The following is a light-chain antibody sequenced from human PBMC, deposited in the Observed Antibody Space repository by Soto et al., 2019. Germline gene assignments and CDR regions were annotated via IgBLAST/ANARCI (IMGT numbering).Light chain of an antibody. Sequence: EIVLTQSPGTLSLSPGERATLSCRASQSVSSSYLAWYQHKPGQAPRLLIYGASNRATGIPDRFSGSGSGTDFTLTISRLEPEEFAVYYCQQYGSSPPSTFGQGTKLEIK. CDR3: QQYGSSPPST. CDR2: GAS. J-gene: IGKJ2*01. V-gene: IGKV3-20*01. CDR1: QSVSSSY.